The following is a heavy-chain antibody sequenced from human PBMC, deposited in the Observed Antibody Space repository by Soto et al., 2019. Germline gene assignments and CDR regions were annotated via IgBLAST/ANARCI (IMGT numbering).Heavy chain of an antibody. CDR2: INPTDGST. V-gene: IGHV1-46*01. D-gene: IGHD1-1*01. Sequence: ASVKVSCKASGYTFTSYFMHWVRQAPGQGLEWMGRINPTDGSTIYAQKFQGRITMTRDTSTSTVYMELSSLRSEDTAVCYCARVNWNDVPFGFDYWGQGTVVTVSS. CDR1: GYTFTSYF. CDR3: ARVNWNDVPFGFDY. J-gene: IGHJ4*02.